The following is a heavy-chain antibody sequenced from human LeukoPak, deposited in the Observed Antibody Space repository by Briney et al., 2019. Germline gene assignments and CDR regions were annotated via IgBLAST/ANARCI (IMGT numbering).Heavy chain of an antibody. D-gene: IGHD6-13*01. CDR3: ASNGYSSSWYQTYSPFDY. CDR1: GFTFSSYS. Sequence: GGSLRLSCAASGFTFSSYSMNWVRQAPGKGLEWVSSISSSSSYIYYADSVKGRFTISRDNAKNSLYLQMNSLRAEDTAVYYCASNGYSSSWYQTYSPFDYWGQGTLVTASS. V-gene: IGHV3-21*01. CDR2: ISSSSSYI. J-gene: IGHJ4*02.